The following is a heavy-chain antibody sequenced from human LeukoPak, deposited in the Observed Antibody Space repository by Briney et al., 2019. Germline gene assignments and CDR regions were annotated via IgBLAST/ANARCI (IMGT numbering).Heavy chain of an antibody. Sequence: GGSLRLSCAVSGFTFSSYAMNWVRQAPGKGLEWVSSISGSGDSTQYADSVKGRFTISRDKSKNTLYLQMNRLRAEDTAVYYCARQVVVTADFDYWGQGTLVTVSS. CDR3: ARQVVVTADFDY. CDR1: GFTFSSYA. V-gene: IGHV3-23*01. CDR2: ISGSGDST. J-gene: IGHJ4*02. D-gene: IGHD2-21*02.